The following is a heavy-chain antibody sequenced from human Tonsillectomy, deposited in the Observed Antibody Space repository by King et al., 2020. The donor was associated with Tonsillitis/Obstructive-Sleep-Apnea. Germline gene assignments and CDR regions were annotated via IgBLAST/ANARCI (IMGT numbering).Heavy chain of an antibody. D-gene: IGHD3-10*01. J-gene: IGHJ4*02. V-gene: IGHV3-30*04. Sequence: VQLVESVGGVVQPGRSLRLSCAASGFTFSSYAMHWVRQAPGKGLEWVAVISYDGSNKYYADSVKGRFTISRDNSKNTLYLQMNSLRAEDTAVYYCAREGGSGRYYFDYWGQGTLVTVSS. CDR1: GFTFSSYA. CDR2: ISYDGSNK. CDR3: AREGGSGRYYFDY.